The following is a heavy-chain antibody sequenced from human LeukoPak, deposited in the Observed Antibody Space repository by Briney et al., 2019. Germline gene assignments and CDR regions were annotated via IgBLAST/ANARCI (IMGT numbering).Heavy chain of an antibody. Sequence: GGSLRLSCAASGFTFGDYGMSWVRQAPGKGLEWVSGINWNGGSTGYADSVKGRFTISRDNAKSSLYLQMNSLRAEDTALYYCARVSQGHCGSTNCYSYYFDFWGQGTLVTVSS. CDR2: INWNGGST. CDR3: ARVSQGHCGSTNCYSYYFDF. J-gene: IGHJ4*02. V-gene: IGHV3-20*04. D-gene: IGHD2-2*01. CDR1: GFTFGDYG.